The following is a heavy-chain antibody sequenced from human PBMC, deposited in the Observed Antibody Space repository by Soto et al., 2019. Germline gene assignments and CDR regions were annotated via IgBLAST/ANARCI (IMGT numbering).Heavy chain of an antibody. CDR3: AKRPKAGRPVDV. J-gene: IGHJ6*04. CDR2: INPSGDTT. V-gene: IGHV3-23*01. CDR1: GFTFTSYS. D-gene: IGHD6-6*01. Sequence: EVQLSESGGGLVQPGGSLRLSCAASGFTFTSYSMSWVRQAPGKGLEWVSAINPSGDTTYYADSVKGRLTISRDNSKNTLYLQMDSLRAEDMAIYYCAKRPKAGRPVDVWGKGTTVTVSS.